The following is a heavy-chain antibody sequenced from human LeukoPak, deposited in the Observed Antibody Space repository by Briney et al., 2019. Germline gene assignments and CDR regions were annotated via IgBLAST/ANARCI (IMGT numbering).Heavy chain of an antibody. Sequence: SETLSLTCAVYGESLSGFYWTWIRQPPGKGLEWVGEIDHIGRSNYNPSLKSRVTISVDTSKNQFSLKLSSVTAADTAVYYCARLIRAGGYGHHKQTFDYWGQGTLVTVSS. J-gene: IGHJ4*02. CDR3: ARLIRAGGYGHHKQTFDY. CDR2: IDHIGRS. D-gene: IGHD5-12*01. CDR1: GESLSGFY. V-gene: IGHV4-34*01.